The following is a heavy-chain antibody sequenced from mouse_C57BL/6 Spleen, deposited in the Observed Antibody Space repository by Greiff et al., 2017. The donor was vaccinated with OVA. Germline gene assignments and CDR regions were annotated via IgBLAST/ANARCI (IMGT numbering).Heavy chain of an antibody. CDR1: GYTFTDYN. CDR3: ARTTTVPSYYSSMDY. J-gene: IGHJ4*01. V-gene: IGHV1-18*01. D-gene: IGHD1-1*01. Sequence: VQLQQSGPELVKPGASVKIPCKASGYTFTDYNMDWVKQSPGKSLEWIGDINTNNGGTIYNQTFKGKATLSVDKYSSTAYMDIRSLNSDDTTVYYCARTTTVPSYYSSMDYWGQGTSVTVSS. CDR2: INTNNGGT.